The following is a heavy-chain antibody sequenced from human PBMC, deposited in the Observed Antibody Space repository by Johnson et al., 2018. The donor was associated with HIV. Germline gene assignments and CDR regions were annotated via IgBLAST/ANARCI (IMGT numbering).Heavy chain of an antibody. CDR2: IWYDGSNK. D-gene: IGHD1-1*01. CDR1: GFTFSSYG. J-gene: IGHJ3*02. Sequence: QVQLVESGGGVVQPGRSLRLSCAASGFTFSSYGMHWVRQAPGKGLEWVAVIWYDGSNKYYGDSVKGRFTISRDNSKNTVYLQMNSLRAEDTAVYYCARWVTTPTRRAFDIWGQGTMVTVSS. CDR3: ARWVTTPTRRAFDI. V-gene: IGHV3-33*01.